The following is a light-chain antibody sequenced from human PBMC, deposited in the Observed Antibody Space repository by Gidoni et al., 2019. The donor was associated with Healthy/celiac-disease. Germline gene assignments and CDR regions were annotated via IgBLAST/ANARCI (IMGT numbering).Light chain of an antibody. CDR1: QSVSSN. CDR3: QQYNNCPPRT. CDR2: GAS. J-gene: IGKJ4*01. V-gene: IGKV3-15*01. Sequence: EIVMTQSTATLSVSPGERATLSCRASQSVSSNLAWYQQKPGQAPRLLISGASTRATGIPARFSGSGSGTEFTLTISSLQSEDFAVYYCQQYNNCPPRTFGGGTKVEIK.